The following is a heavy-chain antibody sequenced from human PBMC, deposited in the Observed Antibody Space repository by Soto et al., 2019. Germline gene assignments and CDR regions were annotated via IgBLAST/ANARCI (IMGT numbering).Heavy chain of an antibody. Sequence: GGSLRLSCAASGFTFRNYAMSWVRQTPEKGLEWVSAINGGGISTYYADSVKGRFTISRDNSKNTLNLQMKSLRTEETTVYYSAKDSDYYYDSSGYYPSYYFDYWGQGTLVTVSS. J-gene: IGHJ4*02. CDR2: INGGGIST. CDR1: GFTFRNYA. CDR3: AKDSDYYYDSSGYYPSYYFDY. D-gene: IGHD3-22*01. V-gene: IGHV3-23*01.